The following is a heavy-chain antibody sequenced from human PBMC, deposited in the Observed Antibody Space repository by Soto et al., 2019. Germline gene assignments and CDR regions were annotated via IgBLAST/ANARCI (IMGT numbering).Heavy chain of an antibody. V-gene: IGHV4-61*01. CDR2: VYYSGTT. CDR1: GGSVSDKTYY. D-gene: IGHD4-17*01. Sequence: SETLSLTCSVSGGSVSDKTYYWSWIRQPPGKRLEWIGYVYYSGTTNYNPSLKSRVTISVDLSKNQFSLRLSSVTTADTALYYCARTTAVPNSLRSRYFFDYWGQGTLVSVSS. J-gene: IGHJ4*02. CDR3: ARTTAVPNSLRSRYFFDY.